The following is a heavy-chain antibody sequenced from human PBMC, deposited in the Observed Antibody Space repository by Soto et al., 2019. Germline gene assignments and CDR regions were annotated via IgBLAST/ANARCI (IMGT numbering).Heavy chain of an antibody. J-gene: IGHJ4*02. V-gene: IGHV4-34*01. D-gene: IGHD3-22*01. CDR3: ARRVEDDSSGYYEGYFDY. CDR1: GGSFSGYS. Sequence: SETLSLTCAVYGGSFSGYSWSWIRQPPGKGLEWIGEINHSGSTNYNPSLKSRVTISVDTSKNQFSLKLSSVTAADTAVYYCARRVEDDSSGYYEGYFDYWGQGTLVTVSS. CDR2: INHSGST.